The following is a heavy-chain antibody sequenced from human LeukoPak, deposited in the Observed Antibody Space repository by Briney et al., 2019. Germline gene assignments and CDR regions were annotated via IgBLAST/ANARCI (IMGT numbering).Heavy chain of an antibody. Sequence: MPSETLSLTCTVSGGSISSSSYSWGWIRQPPGKGLEWIGSIYYSGSTYYNPSLKSRVTISVDTSKNQFSLKLSSVTAADTAVYYCARQGGDILTGYYPGYFDYWGQGTLVTVSS. CDR1: GGSISSSSYS. V-gene: IGHV4-39*01. D-gene: IGHD3-9*01. CDR2: IYYSGST. CDR3: ARQGGDILTGYYPGYFDY. J-gene: IGHJ4*02.